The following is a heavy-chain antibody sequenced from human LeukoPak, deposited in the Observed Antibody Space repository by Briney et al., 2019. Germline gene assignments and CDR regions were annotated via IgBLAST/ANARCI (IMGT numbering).Heavy chain of an antibody. V-gene: IGHV1-8*01. CDR2: MNPNSGNT. CDR3: ARMSYYYGSGSYPHDY. J-gene: IGHJ4*02. CDR1: GYTFTSYD. Sequence: GASVKVSCKASGYTFTSYDINWVRQATGQGLEWMGWMNPNSGNTGYAQKFQGRVTMTRNTSINTAYMELSSLRSEDTAVYYCARMSYYYGSGSYPHDYWGQGTLVTVSS. D-gene: IGHD3-10*01.